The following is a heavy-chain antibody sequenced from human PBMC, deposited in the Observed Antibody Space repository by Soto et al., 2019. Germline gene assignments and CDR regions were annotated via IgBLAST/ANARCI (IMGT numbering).Heavy chain of an antibody. CDR1: GYTFTGYY. V-gene: IGHV1-2*02. Sequence: QVQLVQSGAEVKKPGASVKVSCKTSGYTFTGYYIYWVLQAPGQGLEWMGWINPHSGGTDSSQKFQGRVTMTRDTSISTAYMELSRLRSDDTAVYYCAGTSCSSTTCPTTYWGQGTLVTVSS. D-gene: IGHD2-2*01. CDR3: AGTSCSSTTCPTTY. CDR2: INPHSGGT. J-gene: IGHJ4*02.